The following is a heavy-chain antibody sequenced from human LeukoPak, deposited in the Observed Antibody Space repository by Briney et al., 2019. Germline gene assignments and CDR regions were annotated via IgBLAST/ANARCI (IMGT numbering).Heavy chain of an antibody. Sequence: SETLSLTCTVSGGSISSYYWRWIRQPPGKGLEWIGYIYYSGSTNYNPSLKSRVTISVDTSKNQFSLKLSSVTAADTAVYYCARGFETYYYDSSGHVAFDIWGQGTMVTVSS. CDR3: ARGFETYYYDSSGHVAFDI. D-gene: IGHD3-22*01. CDR2: IYYSGST. CDR1: GGSISSYY. V-gene: IGHV4-59*01. J-gene: IGHJ3*02.